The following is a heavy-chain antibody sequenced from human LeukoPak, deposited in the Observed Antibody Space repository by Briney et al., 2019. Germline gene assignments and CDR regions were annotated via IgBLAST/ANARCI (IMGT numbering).Heavy chain of an antibody. CDR2: IYYSGST. CDR1: GGSISSSSYY. CDR3: ARDQERAEGFDY. D-gene: IGHD1-1*01. J-gene: IGHJ4*02. V-gene: IGHV4-39*02. Sequence: SETLSLTCTVSGGSISSSSYYWGWIRQPPGKGLEWIGSIYYSGSTYYNPSLKSRVTISVDTSKNQFSLKLSSVTAADTAVYYCARDQERAEGFDYWGQGTLVTVSS.